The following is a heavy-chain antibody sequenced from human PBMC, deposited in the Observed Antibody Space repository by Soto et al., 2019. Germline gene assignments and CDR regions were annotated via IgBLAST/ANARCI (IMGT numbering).Heavy chain of an antibody. J-gene: IGHJ6*02. Sequence: QVQLVQSGAEVKKPGASVKVSCKASGYTFTSYGISWVRQAPGQGLEWMGWIIAYNGNTNYAQKLQGRVTMTTDTSTSTAYMELRSLRSDDTAVYYCARAAPYYYYYYGMDVWGQGTTVTVSS. CDR2: IIAYNGNT. CDR1: GYTFTSYG. D-gene: IGHD6-6*01. CDR3: ARAAPYYYYYYGMDV. V-gene: IGHV1-18*04.